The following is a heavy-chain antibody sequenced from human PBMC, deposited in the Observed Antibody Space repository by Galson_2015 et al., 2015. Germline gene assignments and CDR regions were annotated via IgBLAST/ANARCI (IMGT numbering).Heavy chain of an antibody. CDR2: ISSSGTTI. V-gene: IGHV3-48*03. Sequence: SLRLSCAASGFTFSSYDMNWVRQAPGKGLEWVSYISSSGTTIYYADSVKGRFTISRDNAKNSLYLQMNSLRAEDTAVYCCARDRGTYFDSWGQGTLVTVSS. CDR1: GFTFSSYD. D-gene: IGHD3-10*01. CDR3: ARDRGTYFDS. J-gene: IGHJ4*02.